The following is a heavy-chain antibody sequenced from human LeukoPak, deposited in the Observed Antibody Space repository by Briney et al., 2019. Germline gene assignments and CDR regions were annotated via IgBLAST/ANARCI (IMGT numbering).Heavy chain of an antibody. CDR2: IYYSGST. V-gene: IGHV4-61*08. CDR3: AATGVYSSSWDPYWYFDL. D-gene: IGHD6-13*01. Sequence: PSQTLSLTCTVSGGSISSGGYYWSWIRQPPGKGLEWIGYIYYSGSTNYNPSLKSRVTISVDTSKNQFSLKLSSVTAADTAVYYCAATGVYSSSWDPYWYFDLWGRGTLVTVSS. CDR1: GGSISSGGYY. J-gene: IGHJ2*01.